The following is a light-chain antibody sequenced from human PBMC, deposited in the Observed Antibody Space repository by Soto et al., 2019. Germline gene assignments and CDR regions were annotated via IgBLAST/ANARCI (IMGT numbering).Light chain of an antibody. CDR3: AAWDDSLSGV. V-gene: IGLV1-47*01. CDR1: SSNIGNNN. Sequence: QSVLTQPPSVSGTPGQRVTISCFGSSSNIGNNNVYWYQQLPGTAPKLLIYRNNERPSGVPDRFSGSKSGTSAFLAISGLRSEDEADYYCAAWDDSLSGVFGGGTKLTVL. J-gene: IGLJ3*02. CDR2: RNN.